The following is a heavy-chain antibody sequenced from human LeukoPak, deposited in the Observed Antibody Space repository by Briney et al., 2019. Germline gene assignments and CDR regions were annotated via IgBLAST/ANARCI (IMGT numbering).Heavy chain of an antibody. V-gene: IGHV4-59*01. D-gene: IGHD4-23*01. CDR1: GGSISSYY. J-gene: IGHJ6*03. CDR3: ARGARGGTYSYYYKMDV. Sequence: SETLSLTCTVSGGSISSYYWSWIRQPPGKGLEWIGYIYYSGSTNYNPSLKSRVTISVDTSKNQFSLKLSSVTAADTAVYYCARGARGGTYSYYYKMDVWGKGTTVTVS. CDR2: IYYSGST.